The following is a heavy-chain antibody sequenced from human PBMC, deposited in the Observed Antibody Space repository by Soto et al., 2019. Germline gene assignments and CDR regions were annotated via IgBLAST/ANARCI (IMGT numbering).Heavy chain of an antibody. J-gene: IGHJ4*02. CDR1: GAYMSSSAHY. CDR3: AREGGSGYYHEDLLRF. V-gene: IGHV4-31*03. Sequence: QVQLQESGPGLVRPSQTLSLTCSVSGAYMSSSAHYWSWVRKHPGKGLEWLGYIYYLGHNYYNPPLRSRFTISADMSKNQFDLNLSSVTAADTAVYYCAREGGSGYYHEDLLRFWGQGTLVTVSS. D-gene: IGHD3-10*01. CDR2: IYYLGHN.